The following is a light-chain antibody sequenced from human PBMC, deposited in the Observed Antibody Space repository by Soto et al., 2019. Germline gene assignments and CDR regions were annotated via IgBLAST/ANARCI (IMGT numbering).Light chain of an antibody. CDR1: QSVSSY. CDR3: QQRSNWPPV. J-gene: IGKJ4*01. V-gene: IGKV3-11*01. CDR2: DAS. Sequence: EIVLTQSPATLSLSPGERATLSCRASQSVSSYLAWYQQKPGQAPRLLIYDASNRATGIPARFSGSGSGTKFTLSISSLQSEDFAVYYCQQRSNWPPVFGGGTKVDIK.